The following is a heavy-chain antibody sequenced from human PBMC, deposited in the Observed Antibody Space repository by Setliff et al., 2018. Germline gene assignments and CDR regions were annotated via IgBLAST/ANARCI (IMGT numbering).Heavy chain of an antibody. V-gene: IGHV5-51*01. CDR2: IYPGDSDT. CDR1: GYRFTYYW. Sequence: GESLKISCQGFGYRFTYYWIAWVRQMPGKGLEWMGIIYPGDSDTRYSPSFQGQVTISADKSTSTAYLHWGSLKASDTAMYYCTRGGYGSGVWGQGTLVTVSS. CDR3: TRGGYGSGV. D-gene: IGHD6-25*01. J-gene: IGHJ4*02.